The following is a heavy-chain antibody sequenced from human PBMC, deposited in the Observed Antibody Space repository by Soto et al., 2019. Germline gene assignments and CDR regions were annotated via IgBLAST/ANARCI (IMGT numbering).Heavy chain of an antibody. CDR1: GFNFPTFW. CDR2: IYPDDSDT. CDR3: ARAPPNYYGPASGMDV. D-gene: IGHD3-10*01. V-gene: IGHV5-51*01. Sequence: PGDSLKISCKHSGFNFPTFWIAWVRQMPGKGLEWMGTIYPDDSDTRYSPSFQGQVTISADKSIQTAYLQWGSLKASDSAMYYCARAPPNYYGPASGMDVWGQGTTVTVSS. J-gene: IGHJ6*02.